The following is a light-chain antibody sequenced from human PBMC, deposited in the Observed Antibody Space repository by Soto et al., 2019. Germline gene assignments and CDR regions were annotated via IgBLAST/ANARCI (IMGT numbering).Light chain of an antibody. CDR2: EVT. V-gene: IGLV2-14*01. Sequence: QSALTQTASVSGSLGQSITISCTGNSSDVGAYNYVSWYQQHPDKAPKLLIFEVTNRPSGVSGRFSGSKSGITASLSISGLQHEDEADYYCTSYSSSSPVLFGGGTKLTV. CDR1: SSDVGAYNY. J-gene: IGLJ2*01. CDR3: TSYSSSSPVL.